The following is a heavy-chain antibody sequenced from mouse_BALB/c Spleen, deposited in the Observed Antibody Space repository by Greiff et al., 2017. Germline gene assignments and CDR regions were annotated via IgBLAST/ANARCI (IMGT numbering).Heavy chain of an antibody. D-gene: IGHD1-1*01. CDR3: ARKGATVVAPYAMDY. Sequence: VQLQQSGPELAKPGASVKISCKASGYSFTGYNMNWVKQSNGKSLEWIGNIDPYYGGTCYNQKFKGKATLTVDKSSSTAYMQLKSLTSDDSAVYYCARKGATVVAPYAMDYWGQGTSVTVSS. CDR2: IDPYYGGT. J-gene: IGHJ4*01. V-gene: IGHV1-39*01. CDR1: GYSFTGYN.